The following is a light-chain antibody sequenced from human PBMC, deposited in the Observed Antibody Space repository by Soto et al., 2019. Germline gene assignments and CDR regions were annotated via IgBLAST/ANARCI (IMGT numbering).Light chain of an antibody. Sequence: NFMLTQPHSVSESPGKTVTISCTRSSGNIASNYVQWHQQRPGSAPTTVIYEDNQRPSVVPDRFSGSIDSSSNSASLTISGLKTEDEADYYCQSYDSSNQVFGGGTKLTVL. CDR3: QSYDSSNQV. J-gene: IGLJ3*02. V-gene: IGLV6-57*03. CDR2: EDN. CDR1: SGNIASNY.